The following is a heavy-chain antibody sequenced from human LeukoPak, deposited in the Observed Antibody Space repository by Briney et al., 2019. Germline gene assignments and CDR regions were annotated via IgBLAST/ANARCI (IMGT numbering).Heavy chain of an antibody. V-gene: IGHV3-74*01. Sequence: PGRSLRLSCAASGFTFSSYWMHWVRQAPGKGLVWVSRINSDGSSTSYADSVKGRFTISRDNAKNTLYLQMNSLGAEDTAVYYCARVHILTGGNTPAFDYWGQGTLVTVSS. CDR2: INSDGSST. J-gene: IGHJ4*02. D-gene: IGHD3-9*01. CDR3: ARVHILTGGNTPAFDY. CDR1: GFTFSSYW.